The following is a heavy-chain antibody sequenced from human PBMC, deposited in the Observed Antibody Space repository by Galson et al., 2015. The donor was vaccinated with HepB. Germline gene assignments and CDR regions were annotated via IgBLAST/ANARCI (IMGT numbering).Heavy chain of an antibody. J-gene: IGHJ3*02. D-gene: IGHD1-26*01. Sequence: SVKVSCKVSGYTLTELSMHWVRQAPGKGLEWMGGFDPEDGETIYAQKFQGRVTMTEDTSTDTAYMELSSLRSEDTAVYYCATRAVYSGSYVDAFDIWGQGTMVTVSS. V-gene: IGHV1-24*01. CDR1: GYTLTELS. CDR3: ATRAVYSGSYVDAFDI. CDR2: FDPEDGET.